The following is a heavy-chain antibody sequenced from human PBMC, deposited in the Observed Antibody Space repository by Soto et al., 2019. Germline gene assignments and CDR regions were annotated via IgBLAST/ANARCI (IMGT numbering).Heavy chain of an antibody. D-gene: IGHD3-22*01. CDR2: INHSGST. J-gene: IGHJ5*02. V-gene: IGHV4-34*01. CDR3: ARGVVITPYNWFDP. CDR1: GGSFSGYY. Sequence: SETLSLTCAVYGGSFSGYYWSWIRQPPGKGLEWIGEINHSGSTNYNPSLKSRVTISVDTSKNQFSLKLSSVTAADTAVYYCARGVVITPYNWFDPWGQGTLVTV.